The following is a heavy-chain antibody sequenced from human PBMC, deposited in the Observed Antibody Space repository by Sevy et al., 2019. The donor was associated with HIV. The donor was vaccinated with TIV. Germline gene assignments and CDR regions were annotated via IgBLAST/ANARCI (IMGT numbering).Heavy chain of an antibody. CDR1: EFTFNKYA. D-gene: IGHD3-22*01. Sequence: GGSLRLSCAASEFTFNKYALHWVRQAPGKGLEWVAVISYDGNNKYYAESVKGRFTISRDNSKNTLYLQMNSLRAEDTAMYYCAGDRQHNRSDNSVFHPINYYYYGLDVWGQGTTVTVSS. J-gene: IGHJ6*02. V-gene: IGHV3-30*04. CDR3: AGDRQHNRSDNSVFHPINYYYYGLDV. CDR2: ISYDGNNK.